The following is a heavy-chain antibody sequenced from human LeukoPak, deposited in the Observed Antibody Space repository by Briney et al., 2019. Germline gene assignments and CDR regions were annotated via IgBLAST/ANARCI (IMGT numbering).Heavy chain of an antibody. V-gene: IGHV1-8*02. J-gene: IGHJ5*02. CDR2: MNPNSGNT. CDR3: ARDSPDGFDP. Sequence: ASVKVSCKASGGTFSSYAISWVRQATGQGLEWMGWMNPNSGNTGYAQKFQGRVTMTRNTSISTAYMELSSLRSEDTAVYYCARDSPDGFDPWGQGTLVTVSS. D-gene: IGHD1-26*01. CDR1: GGTFSSYA.